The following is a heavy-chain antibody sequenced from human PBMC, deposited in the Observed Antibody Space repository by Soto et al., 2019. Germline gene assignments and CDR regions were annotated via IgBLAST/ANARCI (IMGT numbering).Heavy chain of an antibody. J-gene: IGHJ4*02. CDR1: GGTFSSYA. CDR2: IIPIFGTA. V-gene: IGHV1-69*13. D-gene: IGHD5-18*01. Sequence: EASVKVSCKASGGTFSSYAISWVRQAPGQGLEWMGGIIPIFGTANYAQKFQGRVTITADESTSTAYMELSSLRSEDTAVYYCARADTAMVGFDYWGQGTLVTVSS. CDR3: ARADTAMVGFDY.